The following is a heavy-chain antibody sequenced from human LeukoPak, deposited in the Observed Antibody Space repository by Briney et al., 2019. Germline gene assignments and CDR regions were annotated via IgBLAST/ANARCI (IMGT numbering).Heavy chain of an antibody. CDR1: GFTFSSYA. V-gene: IGHV3-23*01. D-gene: IGHD2-15*01. J-gene: IGHJ5*01. Sequence: GGSLGLSCAASGFTFSSYAMSWVRQAPGKGLEGVSAVSGTGRTTYYADSVKGRFTISRDNSKNTLYLQMNSLRAEDAAVYYCAKETSGGYCSGGSCYNWFDSWGQGTLVTVSS. CDR2: VSGTGRTT. CDR3: AKETSGGYCSGGSCYNWFDS.